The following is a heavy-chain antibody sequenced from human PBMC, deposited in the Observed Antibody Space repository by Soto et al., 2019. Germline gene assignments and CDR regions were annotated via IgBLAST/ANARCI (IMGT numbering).Heavy chain of an antibody. J-gene: IGHJ4*02. V-gene: IGHV3-23*01. CDR1: GFTFSSYA. CDR3: ANRGDSSSSGFDY. D-gene: IGHD6-6*01. Sequence: GGSLRLSCAASGFTFSSYAMSWVRQVPGKGLEWVSAISGSGGSTYYADSVKGRFTISRDNSKNTLYLQMNSLRAEDTAVYYCANRGDSSSSGFDYWGQGTLVTVSS. CDR2: ISGSGGST.